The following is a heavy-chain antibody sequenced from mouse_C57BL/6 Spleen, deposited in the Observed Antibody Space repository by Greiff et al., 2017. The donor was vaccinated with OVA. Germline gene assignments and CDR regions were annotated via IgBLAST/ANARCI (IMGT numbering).Heavy chain of an antibody. CDR2: INPGSGGT. CDR1: GYAFTNYL. J-gene: IGHJ4*01. CDR3: ARRRGYDYDDYAMDY. D-gene: IGHD2-4*01. Sequence: QVQLQQSGAELVRPGTSVKVSCKASGYAFTNYLIEWVKQRPGQGLEWIGVINPGSGGTNYNEKFKGKATLTADKSSSTAYMQLSSLTSEDSAVYFGARRRGYDYDDYAMDYWGKGTSVTVSS. V-gene: IGHV1-54*01.